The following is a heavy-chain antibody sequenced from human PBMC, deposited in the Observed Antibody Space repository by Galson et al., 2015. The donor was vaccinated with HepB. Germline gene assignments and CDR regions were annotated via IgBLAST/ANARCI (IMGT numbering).Heavy chain of an antibody. CDR2: INPSDSYT. Sequence: QSGAEVKKPGESLRISCKGSGYSFTSYWISWVRQMPGKGLEWMGRINPSDSYTNYSPSFQGHVTISADKSISTAYLQWSSLKASDTAMYYCARHLGDYLDYYYGMDVWGQGTTVTVSS. CDR3: ARHLGDYLDYYYGMDV. V-gene: IGHV5-10-1*01. J-gene: IGHJ6*02. D-gene: IGHD4-17*01. CDR1: GYSFTSYW.